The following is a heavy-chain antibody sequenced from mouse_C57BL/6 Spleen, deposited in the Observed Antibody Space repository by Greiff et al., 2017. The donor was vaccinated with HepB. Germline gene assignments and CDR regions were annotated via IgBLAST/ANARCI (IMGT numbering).Heavy chain of an antibody. Sequence: VKVVESGAELARPGASVKMSCKASGYTFTSYTMHWVKQRPGQGLEWIGYINPSSGYTKYNQKFKDKATLTADKSSSTAYMQLSSLTSEDSAVYYCARYGNGAMDYWGQGTSVTVSS. CDR2: INPSSGYT. D-gene: IGHD1-1*01. CDR1: GYTFTSYT. CDR3: ARYGNGAMDY. J-gene: IGHJ4*01. V-gene: IGHV1-4*01.